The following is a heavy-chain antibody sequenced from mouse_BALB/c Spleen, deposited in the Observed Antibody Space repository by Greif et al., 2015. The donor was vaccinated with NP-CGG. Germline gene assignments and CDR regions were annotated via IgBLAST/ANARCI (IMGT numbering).Heavy chain of an antibody. CDR3: ARGYGNYGRFDY. V-gene: IGHV7-3*02. CDR1: GFTFTDYY. Sequence: EVKLVESGGGLVQPGGSLRLSCATSGFTFTDYYMSWVRQPPGKALEWLGFIRNKANGYTTEYSASVKGRFTISRDNSHSILYLQMNTLRAEDSATYYCARGYGNYGRFDYWGQGTTLTVSS. CDR2: IRNKANGYTT. D-gene: IGHD2-1*01. J-gene: IGHJ2*01.